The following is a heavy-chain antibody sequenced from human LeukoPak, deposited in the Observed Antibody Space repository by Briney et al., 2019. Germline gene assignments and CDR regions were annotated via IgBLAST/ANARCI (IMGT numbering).Heavy chain of an antibody. CDR1: GFTFSSYA. CDR2: ISGSGGST. D-gene: IGHD6-19*01. Sequence: GGSLRLSCAASGFTFSSYAMSWVRQAPGKGLEWVSAISGSGGSTYYADSVKGRFTISRDNSKNTLYLQMNSLRAEDTAVYYCAKDRSSGWYFGGFDYWGQGTLVTASS. CDR3: AKDRSSGWYFGGFDY. J-gene: IGHJ4*02. V-gene: IGHV3-23*01.